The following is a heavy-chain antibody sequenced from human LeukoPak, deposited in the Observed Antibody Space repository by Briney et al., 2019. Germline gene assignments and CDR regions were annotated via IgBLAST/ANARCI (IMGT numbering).Heavy chain of an antibody. Sequence: GRSLRLSCAASGFTFSSYAMHWVRQAPGKGLEWVAVISYDGSNKYYADSVKGRFTISRDNSKNTLYLQMNSLRAEDTAVYYCAREGFMIVVVSYMDVWGKGTTVTVSS. CDR3: AREGFMIVVVSYMDV. D-gene: IGHD3-22*01. V-gene: IGHV3-30*04. J-gene: IGHJ6*03. CDR2: ISYDGSNK. CDR1: GFTFSSYA.